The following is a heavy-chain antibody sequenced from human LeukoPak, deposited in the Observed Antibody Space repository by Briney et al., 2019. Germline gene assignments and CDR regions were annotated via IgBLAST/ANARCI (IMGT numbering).Heavy chain of an antibody. J-gene: IGHJ4*02. CDR2: IYYSGNT. D-gene: IGHD6-19*01. V-gene: IGHV4-39*01. CDR3: ARYSSGWGHFDY. CDR1: CGSISSSSYY. Sequence: SETLSLTCTVSCGSISSSSYYWGWIRQPPGKGLEWIGSIYYSGNTYYNPSLKGRVTISVDTSKNQFSLKLSSVTAADTAVYYCARYSSGWGHFDYWGQGTLVTVSS.